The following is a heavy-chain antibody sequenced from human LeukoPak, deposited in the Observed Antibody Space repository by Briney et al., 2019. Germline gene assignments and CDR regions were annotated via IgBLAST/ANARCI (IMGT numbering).Heavy chain of an antibody. Sequence: ASVKVSCKASGYTFTYRYLHWVRQAPGQALEWMGWITPFNGNTNYAQKFQDRVTITRDRSMSTAYMELSSLRSEDTAMYYCACGYEGNAFDIWGQGTMVTVS. CDR2: ITPFNGNT. CDR1: GYTFTYRY. J-gene: IGHJ3*02. CDR3: ACGYEGNAFDI. V-gene: IGHV1-45*02. D-gene: IGHD3-22*01.